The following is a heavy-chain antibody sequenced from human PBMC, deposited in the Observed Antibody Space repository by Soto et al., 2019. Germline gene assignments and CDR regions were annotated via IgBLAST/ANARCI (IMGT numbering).Heavy chain of an antibody. CDR3: ARYRRGTGWYYLDY. Sequence: QVQLQESGPRLVKPSETLSLTCTVSGDSINNKYWSWVRQSPGRGLEWIGYIYDSGNTNYNPSLKSRVIMSVDTSKNQFSLNLSSMTSADTAVYYCARYRRGTGWYYLDYWGQGTLVTVSS. CDR1: GDSINNKY. CDR2: IYDSGNT. V-gene: IGHV4-59*01. D-gene: IGHD6-19*01. J-gene: IGHJ4*02.